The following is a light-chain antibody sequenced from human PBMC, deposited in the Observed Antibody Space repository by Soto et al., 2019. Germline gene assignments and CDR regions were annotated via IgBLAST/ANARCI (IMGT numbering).Light chain of an antibody. J-gene: IGKJ1*01. V-gene: IGKV3-20*01. CDR1: KSVSSY. CDR2: GAS. CDR3: QQYGTSTTWT. Sequence: EIVMMQSPATLSAFPGERATLSCRSSKSVSSYLAWYQQKSGQAPRLLIYGASSRATGIPDRFSGSGSGTDFTLTISRLEPEDFAVYYCQQYGTSTTWTVGQGTKVDIK.